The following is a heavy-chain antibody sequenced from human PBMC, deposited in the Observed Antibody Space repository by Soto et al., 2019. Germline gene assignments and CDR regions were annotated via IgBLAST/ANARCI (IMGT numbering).Heavy chain of an antibody. V-gene: IGHV4-39*01. Sequence: SETLSLTCTVSGGSIRDYYWGWIRQPPGKGLEWIGSIYYSGSTYYNPSLKSRVTISVDTSKNQFSLKLSSVTAADTAVYYCARHRGTISLTDYWGQGTLVTVSS. CDR1: GGSIRDYY. D-gene: IGHD3-9*01. J-gene: IGHJ4*02. CDR3: ARHRGTISLTDY. CDR2: IYYSGST.